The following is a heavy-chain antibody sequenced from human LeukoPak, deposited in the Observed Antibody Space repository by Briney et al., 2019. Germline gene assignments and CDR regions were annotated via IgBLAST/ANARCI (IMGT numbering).Heavy chain of an antibody. CDR2: ISANSGNT. D-gene: IGHD3-22*01. CDR3: ARGPPGRGVGIVVVSHLTDY. CDR1: GYTFISFG. V-gene: IGHV1-18*01. J-gene: IGHJ4*02. Sequence: GASVKVSCKASGYTFISFGITWVRQAPGQGLEWKGWISANSGNTIYPQKLQGRVTMTTDTSTSTAYMELTSLRSDDTAVYYCARGPPGRGVGIVVVSHLTDYWGQGTQVTVSS.